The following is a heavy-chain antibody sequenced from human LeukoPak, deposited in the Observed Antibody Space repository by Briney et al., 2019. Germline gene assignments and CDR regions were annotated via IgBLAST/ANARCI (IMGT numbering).Heavy chain of an antibody. CDR1: GFTFSSYW. Sequence: PGGSMRLSCAASGFTFSSYWMSWDRQPPGKGLEWVANIKQDGSEKYYVDSVKGRFTISRDNAKNSLYLQMNSLRAEDTAVYYCARDRDYDFWSGYTYYFDYWGQGTLVTVSS. D-gene: IGHD3-3*01. V-gene: IGHV3-7*01. CDR3: ARDRDYDFWSGYTYYFDY. CDR2: IKQDGSEK. J-gene: IGHJ4*02.